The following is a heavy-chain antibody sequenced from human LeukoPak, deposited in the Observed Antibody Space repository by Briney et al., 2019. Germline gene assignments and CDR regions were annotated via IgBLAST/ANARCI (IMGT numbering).Heavy chain of an antibody. CDR2: ISGSSYYI. V-gene: IGHV3-21*01. J-gene: IGHJ4*02. CDR1: GFTFSSHS. CDR3: ARDSVEATTWSIDY. D-gene: IGHD5-12*01. Sequence: PGGSLRLSCSASGFTFSSHSMNWVHQAPGKGLEWVSSISGSSYYIYYADSMKGRITISRDNAKNSLYLQMTSLTAEDTAVYYCARDSVEATTWSIDYWGQGPLVTVSS.